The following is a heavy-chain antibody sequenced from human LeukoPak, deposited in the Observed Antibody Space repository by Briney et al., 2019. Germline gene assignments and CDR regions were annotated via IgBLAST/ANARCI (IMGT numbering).Heavy chain of an antibody. D-gene: IGHD1/OR15-1a*01. Sequence: GGSLRLSCAVSGFTFSSYEMNWVRQAPGKGLEWVSYISSSDTTIYYAASVKGRFTISRDNPRNLLYLQMNSLRAEDTAVYYCAREGTYYFDYWGQGTLVTVSS. CDR1: GFTFSSYE. V-gene: IGHV3-48*03. J-gene: IGHJ4*02. CDR3: AREGTYYFDY. CDR2: ISSSDTTI.